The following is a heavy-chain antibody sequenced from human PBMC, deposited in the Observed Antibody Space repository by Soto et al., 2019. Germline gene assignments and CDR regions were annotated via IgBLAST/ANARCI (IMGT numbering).Heavy chain of an antibody. J-gene: IGHJ4*02. CDR1: GFSFDSFN. CDR3: ASSRYFDWSFDY. CDR2: ISSSSTYI. V-gene: IGHV3-21*01. Sequence: GGSLRLSCEASGFSFDSFNMNWVRQVPGKGLEWVSSISSSSTYIYNADSVKGRITISRDNAKNSLYLQMNSLTVEDTAVYYCASSRYFDWSFDYWGQGTLVTVSS. D-gene: IGHD3-9*01.